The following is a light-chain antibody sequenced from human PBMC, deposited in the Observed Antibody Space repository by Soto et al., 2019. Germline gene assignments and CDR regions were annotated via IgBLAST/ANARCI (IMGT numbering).Light chain of an antibody. CDR2: AAS. Sequence: AIRMTQSPSSLSASTGDRVTITCRASQGISSYLAWYQQKPGKAPELLIYAASTLQSGVPSRFSGSGSGTDFTLTISSLQPDDFATYYCQQYNSYSTFGQGTKVDIK. J-gene: IGKJ1*01. CDR1: QGISSY. CDR3: QQYNSYST. V-gene: IGKV1-8*01.